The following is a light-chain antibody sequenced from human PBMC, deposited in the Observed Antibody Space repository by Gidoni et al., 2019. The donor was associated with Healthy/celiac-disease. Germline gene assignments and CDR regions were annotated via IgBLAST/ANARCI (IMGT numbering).Light chain of an antibody. CDR3: QQSYRTPYT. J-gene: IGKJ2*01. V-gene: IGKV1-39*01. CDR1: QSISSY. Sequence: DIEKTQSPCSLSASVGARVTITRWASQSISSYLNWYQQKPGKAPKLLIYAASSLQSGGPSRFSGSGSGTYFTITISSLPPEDFANYYCQQSYRTPYTFGQGTKLEIK. CDR2: AAS.